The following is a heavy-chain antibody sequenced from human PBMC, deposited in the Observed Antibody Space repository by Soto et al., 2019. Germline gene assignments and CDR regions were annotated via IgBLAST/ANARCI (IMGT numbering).Heavy chain of an antibody. CDR2: ISYDGSNK. CDR3: ARDRDFDYGGNTPLYY. J-gene: IGHJ4*02. D-gene: IGHD4-17*01. CDR1: GFTFSSYA. V-gene: IGHV3-30-3*01. Sequence: QVQLVESGGGVVEPGRSLRLSCAASGFTFSSYAMHWVRQAPGKGLEWVAVISYDGSNKYYADSVKGRFTISRDNSKNTLYLQMNSLRAEDTAVYYCARDRDFDYGGNTPLYYCGQGTLVTVSS.